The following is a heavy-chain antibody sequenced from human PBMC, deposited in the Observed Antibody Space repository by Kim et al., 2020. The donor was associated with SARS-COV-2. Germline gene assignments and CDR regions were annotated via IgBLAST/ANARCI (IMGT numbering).Heavy chain of an antibody. CDR3: AREGYYYDSSGYYWPGAFDI. CDR1: GGSISSYY. D-gene: IGHD3-22*01. V-gene: IGHV4-4*07. CDR2: IYTSGST. Sequence: SETLSLTCTVSGGSISSYYWSWIRQPAGKGLEWIGRIYTSGSTNYNPSLKSRVTMSVDTSKNQFSLKLSSVTAADTAVYYCAREGYYYDSSGYYWPGAFDIWGQGTMVTVSS. J-gene: IGHJ3*02.